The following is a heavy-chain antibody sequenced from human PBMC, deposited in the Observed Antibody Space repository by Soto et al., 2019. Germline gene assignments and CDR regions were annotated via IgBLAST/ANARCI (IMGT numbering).Heavy chain of an antibody. CDR2: INQSGST. CDR3: AVRPGGRDDYFDM. CDR1: SGTISSSNW. V-gene: IGHV4-4*02. D-gene: IGHD3-16*01. Sequence: SETLSLTCAVSSGTISSSNWWTWVRQPPGKGLEWIGEINQSGSTNYNPSLESRVTISVDTSKNQFSLRLSSVTAAETAVYYCAVRPGGRDDYFDMWGQGTMVTVSS. J-gene: IGHJ3*02.